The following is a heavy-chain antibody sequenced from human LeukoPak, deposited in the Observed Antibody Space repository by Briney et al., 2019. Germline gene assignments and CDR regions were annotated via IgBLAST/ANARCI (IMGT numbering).Heavy chain of an antibody. CDR3: ACRMVASTRFEP. Sequence: GKSLKISCKASGYTLNNYWIGWARQMPGTGLGSVAVIYPGDSRYRYNPSFQGQVTISADRSINTAYLQWSSLKASDTALYYCACRMVASTRFEPWGEGTLVSVSS. CDR1: GYTLNNYW. CDR2: IYPGDSRY. J-gene: IGHJ5*02. D-gene: IGHD3-10*01. V-gene: IGHV5-51*01.